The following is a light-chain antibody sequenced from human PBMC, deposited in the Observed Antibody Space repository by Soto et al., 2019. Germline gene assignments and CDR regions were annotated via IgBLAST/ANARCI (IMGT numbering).Light chain of an antibody. V-gene: IGLV1-40*01. CDR2: VNS. CDR3: QSYDNSLSVHVV. Sequence: QSVLTQPPSVCGAPGQRVTISCTGTSSNIGAGYDVHWYQQVPGTSPKLLIFVNSNRPSGVPDRFSGSKSGTSASLAITGLQAEDEADYYCQSYDNSLSVHVVFGGGTKLTVL. J-gene: IGLJ2*01. CDR1: SSNIGAGYD.